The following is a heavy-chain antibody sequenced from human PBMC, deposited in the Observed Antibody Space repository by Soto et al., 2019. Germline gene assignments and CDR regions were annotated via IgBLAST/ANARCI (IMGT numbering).Heavy chain of an antibody. CDR1: GFTFSSYT. V-gene: IGHV3-30-3*01. J-gene: IGHJ6*02. Sequence: GGSLRLSCAASGFTFSSYTMHWVRQAPGKGLEWVAVISYDGSNKNYADSVKGRFTISRDNSKNTLYLQMNSLRAEDTAVYYCARGYDFWSGYYYPYGMDVWGQGTTVTVSS. CDR3: ARGYDFWSGYYYPYGMDV. CDR2: ISYDGSNK. D-gene: IGHD3-3*01.